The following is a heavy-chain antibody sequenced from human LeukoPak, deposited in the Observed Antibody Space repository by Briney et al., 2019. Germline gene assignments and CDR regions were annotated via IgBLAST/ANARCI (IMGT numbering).Heavy chain of an antibody. V-gene: IGHV1-2*02. CDR2: INPNSGGT. Sequence: ASVKVSCKASGYTFTGYYMHWVRQAPGQGLEWMGWINPNSGGTNYAQKFQGRVTMTRDTSISTAYMELSRLRSDDTAVYYCAREGNYSGYDYYLDYWGQGTLVTVSS. D-gene: IGHD5-12*01. CDR3: AREGNYSGYDYYLDY. J-gene: IGHJ4*02. CDR1: GYTFTGYY.